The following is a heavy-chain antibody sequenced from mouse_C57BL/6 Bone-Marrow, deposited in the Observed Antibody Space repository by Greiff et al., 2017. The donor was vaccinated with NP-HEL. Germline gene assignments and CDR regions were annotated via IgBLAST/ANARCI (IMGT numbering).Heavy chain of an antibody. J-gene: IGHJ4*01. CDR1: GYTFTSYW. D-gene: IGHD2-4*01. V-gene: IGHV1-69*01. CDR3: ARPTDDYGTYYAMDY. CDR2: IDPSDSYT. Sequence: VQLQQPGAELVMPGASVKLSCKASGYTFTSYWMHWVKQRPGQGLEWIGEIDPSDSYTNYNQKFKGKSTLTVDKSSSTASMQLSRLTSEDSAVYYCARPTDDYGTYYAMDYWGQGTSVTVSS.